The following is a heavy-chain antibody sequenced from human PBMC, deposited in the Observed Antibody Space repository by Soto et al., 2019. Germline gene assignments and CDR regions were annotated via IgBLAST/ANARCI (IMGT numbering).Heavy chain of an antibody. CDR2: ISGSGGNT. D-gene: IGHD6-13*01. Sequence: EVQLLESGGGLVQPGGSLRLSCAASRFTFKNYAMTWVRQAPGKGLEWVSSISGSGGNTYYADSVKGRFTISRDNSKNTLYLQMNSLRAEDTAVYYCAEIIDAAGSGYWGQGTLVTVSS. J-gene: IGHJ4*02. CDR3: AEIIDAAGSGY. CDR1: RFTFKNYA. V-gene: IGHV3-23*01.